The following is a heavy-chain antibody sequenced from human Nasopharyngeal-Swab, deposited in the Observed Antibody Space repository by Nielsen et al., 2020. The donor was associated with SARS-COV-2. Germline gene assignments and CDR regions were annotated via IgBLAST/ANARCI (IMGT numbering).Heavy chain of an antibody. J-gene: IGHJ4*02. CDR1: GGSISSSSYY. CDR2: IYYSGST. V-gene: IGHV4-39*02. Sequence: SETLSLTCTVSGGSISSSSYYWGWIRQPPGKGLEWIGSIYYSGSTYYNPSLKSRVTISVDTSKNQFSLKLRSVTAADTAVYYCARDGGYSSSSRSDYWGQGTLVTVSS. CDR3: ARDGGYSSSSRSDY. D-gene: IGHD6-6*01.